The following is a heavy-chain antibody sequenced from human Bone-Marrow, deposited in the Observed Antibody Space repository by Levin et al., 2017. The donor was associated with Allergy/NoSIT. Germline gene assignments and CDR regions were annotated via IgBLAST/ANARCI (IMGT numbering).Heavy chain of an antibody. Sequence: PGESLKISCAASGFTFSSYAMHWVRQAPGKGLEWVAVISYDGSNKYYADSVKGRFTISRDNSKNTLYLQMNSLRAEDTAVYYCARGDGYGSGSAGGMDVWGQGTTVTVSS. CDR3: ARGDGYGSGSAGGMDV. V-gene: IGHV3-30-3*01. D-gene: IGHD3-10*01. J-gene: IGHJ6*02. CDR1: GFTFSSYA. CDR2: ISYDGSNK.